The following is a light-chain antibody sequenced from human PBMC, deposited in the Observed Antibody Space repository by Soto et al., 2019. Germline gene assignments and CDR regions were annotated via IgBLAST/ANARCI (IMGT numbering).Light chain of an antibody. CDR3: QQYGSSPQT. CDR2: DAS. Sequence: EIVMTQSPATLSVSPGETATLSCRASQSVAGNLAWYQQKPGQAPRLLIYDASNRATGIPARFSGSGSGTDFTLTISRLEPEDFAVYYCQQYGSSPQTFGQGAKVDIK. CDR1: QSVAGN. J-gene: IGKJ1*01. V-gene: IGKV3-20*01.